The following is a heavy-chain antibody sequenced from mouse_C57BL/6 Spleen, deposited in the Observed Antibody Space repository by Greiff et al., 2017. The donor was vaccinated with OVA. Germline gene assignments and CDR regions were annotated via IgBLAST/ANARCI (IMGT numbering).Heavy chain of an antibody. CDR2: ISSGSSTI. J-gene: IGHJ1*03. D-gene: IGHD2-1*01. V-gene: IGHV5-17*01. Sequence: VQLKESGGGLVKPGGSLKLSCAASGFTFSDYGMHWVRQAPEKGLEWVAYISSGSSTIYYADTVKGRFTISRDNAKNTLFLQMTSLRSEDTAMYYCARTLLWSYWYFDVWGTGTTVTVSS. CDR1: GFTFSDYG. CDR3: ARTLLWSYWYFDV.